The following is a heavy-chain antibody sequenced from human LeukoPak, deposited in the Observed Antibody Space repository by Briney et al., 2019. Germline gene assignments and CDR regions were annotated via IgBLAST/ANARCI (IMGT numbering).Heavy chain of an antibody. V-gene: IGHV1-2*02. CDR2: INPNSGGT. CDR1: GYTFTGYF. Sequence: ASVKVSCTASGYTFTGYFMPWVRQAPGHGLEWMGWINPNSGGTNYAQKCQGRVTMTRDTSISTAYMELSRLRSDDTAVYYCASGTQLAAALDYWGQGTLVTVSS. J-gene: IGHJ4*02. D-gene: IGHD6-13*01. CDR3: ASGTQLAAALDY.